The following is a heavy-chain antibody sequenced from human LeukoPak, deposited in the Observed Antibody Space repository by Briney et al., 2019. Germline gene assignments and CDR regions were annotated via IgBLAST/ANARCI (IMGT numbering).Heavy chain of an antibody. Sequence: PGGSLRLSCAASGFTSSSYAMSWVRQAPGKGLEWVSAISGSGGNTYYADSVKGRFTISRDNSKNPLHLQMNSLRAEDSAAYYCAKLRSGTTGNVEIWGQGTMVTVSS. J-gene: IGHJ3*02. CDR2: ISGSGGNT. D-gene: IGHD1-26*01. CDR1: GFTSSSYA. CDR3: AKLRSGTTGNVEI. V-gene: IGHV3-23*01.